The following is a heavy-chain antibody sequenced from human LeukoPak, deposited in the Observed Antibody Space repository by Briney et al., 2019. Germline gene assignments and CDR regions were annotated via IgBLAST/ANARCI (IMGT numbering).Heavy chain of an antibody. CDR2: IYYSGST. D-gene: IGHD6-13*01. Sequence: SETLSLTCTVSGGSISSYYWSWIRQPPGKGLEWIGYIYYSGSTNYNPSLKSRVTISVDTSKNQFSLKLSSATAADTAVYYCAALQQLYYFDYWGQGTLVTVSS. CDR1: GGSISSYY. J-gene: IGHJ4*02. V-gene: IGHV4-59*01. CDR3: AALQQLYYFDY.